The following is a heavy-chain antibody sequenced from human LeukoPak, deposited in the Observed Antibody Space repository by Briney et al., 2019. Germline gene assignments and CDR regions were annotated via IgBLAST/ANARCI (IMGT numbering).Heavy chain of an antibody. Sequence: GGSLRLSCTASGFTFSDYWMTWVRQAPGKGPEWVANIKQDGSQRYYVDSVRGRFTISRDSAKNTLYLQMNSLRGEDTAVYYCARDLDFSVDVWGQGTTVIVSS. CDR1: GFTFSDYW. D-gene: IGHD3/OR15-3a*01. CDR3: ARDLDFSVDV. J-gene: IGHJ6*02. V-gene: IGHV3-7*01. CDR2: IKQDGSQR.